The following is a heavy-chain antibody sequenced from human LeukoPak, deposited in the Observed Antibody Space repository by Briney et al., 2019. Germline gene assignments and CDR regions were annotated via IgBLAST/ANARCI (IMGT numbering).Heavy chain of an antibody. V-gene: IGHV4-59*01. CDR3: ARGRCSGGSCYRGYYYYGMDV. D-gene: IGHD2-15*01. Sequence: PSETLSLTCTVSGGSISSYYWSWIRQPPGKGLEWIGYIYYSGSTNYNPSLKSRVTISVDTSKNQFSLKLSSVTAADTAVYYCARGRCSGGSCYRGYYYYGMDVRGQGTTVTVSS. J-gene: IGHJ6*02. CDR1: GGSISSYY. CDR2: IYYSGST.